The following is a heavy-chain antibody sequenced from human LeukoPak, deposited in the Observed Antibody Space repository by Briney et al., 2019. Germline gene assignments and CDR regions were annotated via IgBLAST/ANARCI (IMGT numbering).Heavy chain of an antibody. CDR3: ARRNDCDI. CDR2: IYYSGNT. CDR1: GGSISGDH. V-gene: IGHV4-59*08. Sequence: SETLSLTCTVSGGSISGDHWNWIRQPPGKGLEWIGNIYYSGNTNYNPSLKSRVTISVDTSKNQFSLKLSSVTAADTAVYYCARRNDCDIWGQGTMVTVSS. J-gene: IGHJ3*02.